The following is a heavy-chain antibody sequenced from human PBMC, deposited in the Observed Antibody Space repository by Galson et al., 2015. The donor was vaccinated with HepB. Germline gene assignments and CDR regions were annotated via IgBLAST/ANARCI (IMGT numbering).Heavy chain of an antibody. CDR1: GGSISSSSYY. V-gene: IGHV4-39*01. CDR3: ARTSFEGPYYYDSSGYSYFDY. D-gene: IGHD3-22*01. J-gene: IGHJ4*02. CDR2: IYYSGST. Sequence: LSLTCTVSGGSISSSSYYWGWIRQPPGKGLEWIGSIYYSGSTYYNPSLKSRVTISVDTSKNQFSLKLSSVTAADTAVYYCARTSFEGPYYYDSSGYSYFDYWGQGTLVTVSS.